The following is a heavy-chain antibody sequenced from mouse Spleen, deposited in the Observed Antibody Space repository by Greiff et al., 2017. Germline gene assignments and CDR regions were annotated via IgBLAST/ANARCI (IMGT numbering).Heavy chain of an antibody. CDR2: IYPGDGDT. D-gene: IGHD4-1*01. CDR1: GYAFSSSW. CDR3: ARPKLTGTWDYFDY. Sequence: QVQLQQSGPELVKPGASVKISCKASGYAFSSSWMNWVKQRPGKGLEWIGRIYPGDGDTNYNGKFKGKATLTADKSSSTAYMQLSSLTSEDSAVYFCARPKLTGTWDYFDYWGQGTTLTVSS. V-gene: IGHV1-82*01. J-gene: IGHJ2*01.